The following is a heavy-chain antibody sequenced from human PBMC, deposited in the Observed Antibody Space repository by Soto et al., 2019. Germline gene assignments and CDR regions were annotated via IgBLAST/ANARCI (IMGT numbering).Heavy chain of an antibody. D-gene: IGHD3-16*01. V-gene: IGHV1-8*01. CDR1: GYTFTSYD. J-gene: IGHJ6*03. Sequence: ASVKVACKASGYTFTSYDINWVRQATGQGLEWMGWMNPNSGNTGYAQKFQGRVTMTRNTSISTAYMELSSLRSEDTAVYYCARGWGTRPYYYYYMDVWDKGTTVTVSS. CDR2: MNPNSGNT. CDR3: ARGWGTRPYYYYYMDV.